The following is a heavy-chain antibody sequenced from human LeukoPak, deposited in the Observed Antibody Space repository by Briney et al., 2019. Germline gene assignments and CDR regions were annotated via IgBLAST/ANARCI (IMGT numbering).Heavy chain of an antibody. J-gene: IGHJ4*02. D-gene: IGHD5-18*01. CDR1: GYSISSGYY. Sequence: SETLSLTCTVSGYSISSGYYWGWIRQPPGKGLEWVVSIYHSGTTYYNPSLKSRVTISVDTSKNQFSLKVSSVTAADTAVYYCAREGGYSYGDAPLHFDNWGQGTLVTVSS. V-gene: IGHV4-38-2*02. CDR2: IYHSGTT. CDR3: AREGGYSYGDAPLHFDN.